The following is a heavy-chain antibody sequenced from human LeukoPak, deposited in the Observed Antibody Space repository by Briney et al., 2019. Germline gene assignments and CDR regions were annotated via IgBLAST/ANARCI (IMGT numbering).Heavy chain of an antibody. CDR2: ISGSGGST. CDR1: GFTFSSYA. CDR3: AREEAVSDAFDI. V-gene: IGHV3-23*01. Sequence: GGSLRLSCAASGFTFSSYAMSWVRQAPGKGLEWVSAISGSGGSTYYADSVKGRFTISRDNAKNSLYLQMNSLRAEDTAVYYCAREEAVSDAFDIWGQGTMVTVSS. J-gene: IGHJ3*02.